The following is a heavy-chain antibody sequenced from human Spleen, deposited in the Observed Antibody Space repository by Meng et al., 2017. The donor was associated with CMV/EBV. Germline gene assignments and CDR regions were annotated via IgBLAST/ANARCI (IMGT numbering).Heavy chain of an antibody. CDR3: ARAEGGLWFGELSRFAY. J-gene: IGHJ4*02. Sequence: ASVKVSCKASGYTFTNFGISWVRQAPGQGLEWMGWISAYTSNTNYAQKLQGRVTMTTDTSTSTAYMELRSLRSDDTAVYYCARAEGGLWFGELSRFAYWGQGTLVTVSS. CDR2: ISAYTSNT. V-gene: IGHV1-18*01. D-gene: IGHD3-10*01. CDR1: GYTFTNFG.